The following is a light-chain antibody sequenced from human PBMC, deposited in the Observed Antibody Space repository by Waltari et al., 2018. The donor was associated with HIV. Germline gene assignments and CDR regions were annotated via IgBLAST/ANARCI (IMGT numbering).Light chain of an antibody. Sequence: EIVLTQSPATLSLSPGERATLSCRASQSVNTYLAWYQQKPGQAPRLLIYDASNRATDIPARFSGGGSGTDFPLTISSLEPEDFAVYYCHQRRNWPRTFGQGTKVDIK. V-gene: IGKV3-11*01. CDR1: QSVNTY. J-gene: IGKJ1*01. CDR2: DAS. CDR3: HQRRNWPRT.